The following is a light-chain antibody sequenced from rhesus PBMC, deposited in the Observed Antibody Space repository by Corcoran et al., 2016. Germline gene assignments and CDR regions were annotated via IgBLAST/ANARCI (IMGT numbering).Light chain of an antibody. CDR1: QGISSW. Sequence: DIQMTQSPSSLSASVGDTVTITCRASQGISSWLAWYQQKPGKAPKLLISKASSLQSGVPSRFSGSGSGNDFTLTINPVEADDAADYYCLQSKNSPPTFGQGTKVEIK. V-gene: IGKV1-21*01. J-gene: IGKJ1*01. CDR2: KAS. CDR3: LQSKNSPPT.